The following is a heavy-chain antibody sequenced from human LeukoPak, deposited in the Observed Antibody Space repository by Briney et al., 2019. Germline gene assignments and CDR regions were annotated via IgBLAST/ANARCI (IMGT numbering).Heavy chain of an antibody. CDR3: ARVNSGSYHGDY. Sequence: HPGGSLRLSCAASGFIFSSYAMRWVRQAPGKGLEWVSAISGSGGSTYYADSGKGRFTISRDNSKNTLYLQMNSLRAEDTAVYYCARVNSGSYHGDYWGQGTLVTVSS. J-gene: IGHJ4*02. V-gene: IGHV3-23*01. CDR2: ISGSGGST. D-gene: IGHD1-26*01. CDR1: GFIFSSYA.